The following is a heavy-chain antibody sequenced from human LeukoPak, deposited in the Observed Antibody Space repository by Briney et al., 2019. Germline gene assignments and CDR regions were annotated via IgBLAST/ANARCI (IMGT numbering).Heavy chain of an antibody. Sequence: PGGPLRLSCAASGFTFTNYVVSWVRQAPGKGPEWVSSISGGGGTTYYADSVKGRFAISRDNSKDTLYLQMNSLRAEDTAVYFCAREISYGDYPSGDAFDNWGQGTMVTVSS. CDR1: GFTFTNYV. CDR2: ISGGGGTT. V-gene: IGHV3-23*01. D-gene: IGHD4-17*01. J-gene: IGHJ3*02. CDR3: AREISYGDYPSGDAFDN.